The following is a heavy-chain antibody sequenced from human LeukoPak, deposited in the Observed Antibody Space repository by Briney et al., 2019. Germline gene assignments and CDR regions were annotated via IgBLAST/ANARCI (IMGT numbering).Heavy chain of an antibody. Sequence: PSETLSLTCTVSGGSISSYYWSWIRQPPGKGLEWIGYIYYSGSTNYNPSLKSRVTISVDTSKNQFSLKLSSVTAADTAVYCCARVPGDYYFDYWGQGTLVTVSS. D-gene: IGHD7-27*01. CDR2: IYYSGST. J-gene: IGHJ4*02. V-gene: IGHV4-59*01. CDR1: GGSISSYY. CDR3: ARVPGDYYFDY.